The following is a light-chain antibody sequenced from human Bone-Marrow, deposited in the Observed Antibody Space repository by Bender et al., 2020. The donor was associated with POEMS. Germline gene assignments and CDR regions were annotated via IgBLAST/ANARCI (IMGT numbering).Light chain of an antibody. CDR1: SINVGTYKL. J-gene: IGLJ1*01. V-gene: IGLV2-23*02. CDR3: SSYAANNNLGV. CDR2: DVS. Sequence: QSSLTQPASVSGSPGQSITISCTRTSINVGTYKLVSWYQHHPDKAPKLMIFDVSNRPSGVSHRFSGSKSGNTASLTVSGLQAEDEADYYCSSYAANNNLGVFGTGTKVTVL.